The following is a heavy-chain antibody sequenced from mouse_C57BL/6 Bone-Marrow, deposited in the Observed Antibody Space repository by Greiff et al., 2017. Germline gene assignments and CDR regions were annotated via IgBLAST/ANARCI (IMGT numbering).Heavy chain of an antibody. CDR3: ARFEGVAY. J-gene: IGHJ3*01. Sequence: VHLVESGAELARPGASVKMSCKASGYTFTSYTMHWVKQRPGQGLEWIGYINPSSGYTKYNQKFKDKATLTADKSSSTAYMQLSSLTSEDSAVYYCARFEGVAYWGQGTLVTVSA. V-gene: IGHV1-4*01. CDR1: GYTFTSYT. CDR2: INPSSGYT.